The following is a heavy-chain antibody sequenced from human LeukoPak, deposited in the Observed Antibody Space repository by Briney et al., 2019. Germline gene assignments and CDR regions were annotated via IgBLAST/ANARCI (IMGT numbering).Heavy chain of an antibody. V-gene: IGHV3-30*04. CDR1: GFTFDDYA. Sequence: PGRSLRLSCEASGFTFDDYAMHWVRQAPGKGLEWVAVISYDGSNKYYADSVKGRFTISRDNSKNTLYLQMNSLRAEDTAVYYCARSIAWRGWFDPWGQGTLVTVSS. CDR3: ARSIAWRGWFDP. J-gene: IGHJ5*02. CDR2: ISYDGSNK. D-gene: IGHD1-1*01.